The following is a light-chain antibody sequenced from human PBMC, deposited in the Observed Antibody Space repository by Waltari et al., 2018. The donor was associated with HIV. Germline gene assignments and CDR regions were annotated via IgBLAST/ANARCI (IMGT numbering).Light chain of an antibody. V-gene: IGLV2-14*03. CDR2: DVS. CDR3: SSYTSSSPYA. J-gene: IGLJ1*01. Sequence: QSAPIQPAPVSGSPGQSITLAATGTSIDVPGYNSVHWYQQPPVKAPKRMIYDVSKRPSGVPNRFSGSKSGNTASLTISGLQAEDEADYYCSSYTSSSPYAFGTGTKVTVL. CDR1: SIDVPGYNS.